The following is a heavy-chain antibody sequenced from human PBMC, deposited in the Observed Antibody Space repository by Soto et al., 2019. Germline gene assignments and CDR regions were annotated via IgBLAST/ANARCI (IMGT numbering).Heavy chain of an antibody. J-gene: IGHJ4*02. V-gene: IGHV3-23*01. Sequence: EVQLLESGGGLVQPGGSLRLSCAASGLTFNNYAMNWVRQAPGKGLEWVSSISGSGGSTYYADSVKGRFTISRDNSKNTLYLQMNSLRAEDTAVYYCAKGALGSSSWYDFDYWGQGTLVTVSS. D-gene: IGHD6-13*01. CDR2: ISGSGGST. CDR3: AKGALGSSSWYDFDY. CDR1: GLTFNNYA.